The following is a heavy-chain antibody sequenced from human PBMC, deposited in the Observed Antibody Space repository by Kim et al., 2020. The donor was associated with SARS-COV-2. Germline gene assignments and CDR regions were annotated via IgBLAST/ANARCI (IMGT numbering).Heavy chain of an antibody. Sequence: SETLFLICAVSGESFSGYYWSWIRQPPGKGLEWIGEINHSGSTNYNPSLKSRVTISVDTSKNQFSLKLSSVTAADTAVYYCARAPGGSPLDYWGQGTLVTVSS. CDR3: ARAPGGSPLDY. D-gene: IGHD1-26*01. J-gene: IGHJ4*02. V-gene: IGHV4-34*01. CDR2: INHSGST. CDR1: GESFSGYY.